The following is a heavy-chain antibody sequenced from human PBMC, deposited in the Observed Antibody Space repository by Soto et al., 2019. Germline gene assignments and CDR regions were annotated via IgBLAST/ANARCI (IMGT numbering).Heavy chain of an antibody. CDR3: ARRWGRTFDY. J-gene: IGHJ4*02. Sequence: PSETLSLTCAVYGGSFSGYYWNWIRQPPGKGLEWIGEINHSGSTNYNPSLKSRVTISVDTSKNQFSLKLSSVTAADTAVYYCARRWGRTFDYWGQGTLVTVSS. D-gene: IGHD7-27*01. V-gene: IGHV4-34*01. CDR2: INHSGST. CDR1: GGSFSGYY.